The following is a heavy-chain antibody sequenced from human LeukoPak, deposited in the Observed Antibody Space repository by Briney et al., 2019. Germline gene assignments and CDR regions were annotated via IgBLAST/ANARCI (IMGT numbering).Heavy chain of an antibody. V-gene: IGHV6-1*01. CDR3: VRVVSGGDRAKDV. CDR1: GDSVSTNSAA. Sequence: SQTLSLTCVISGDSVSTNSAAWNWIRQSPSRGLEWLGRTYYRSKWYHEYAVSVRSRISINPDTSKNHLSLQLNSVTPEDTAVYYCVRVVSGGDRAKDVWSEGTTVTVSS. CDR2: TYYRSKWYH. J-gene: IGHJ6*04. D-gene: IGHD2-21*02.